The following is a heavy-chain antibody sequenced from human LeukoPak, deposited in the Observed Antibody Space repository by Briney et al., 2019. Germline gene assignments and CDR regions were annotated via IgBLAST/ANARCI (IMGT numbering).Heavy chain of an antibody. CDR2: IYHSGST. CDR3: ARDNQTSGWGPHYNY. J-gene: IGHJ4*02. CDR1: GYPISSGYF. V-gene: IGHV4-38-2*02. D-gene: IGHD6-19*01. Sequence: PSETLSLTCSVSGYPISSGYFWGWIRQPPGQGLEWIGSIYHSGSTYYKPSLKSRVTISVDTSNNQFSLKLSSVTAADTAVYFCARDNQTSGWGPHYNYWGQGTLVTVSS.